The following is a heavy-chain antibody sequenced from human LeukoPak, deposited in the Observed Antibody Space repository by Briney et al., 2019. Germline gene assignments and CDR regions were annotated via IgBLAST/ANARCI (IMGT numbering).Heavy chain of an antibody. Sequence: PGGSLRLSCAASGFTFSNYALSWVRQAPGKGLEWVSAISGSGISTYYADSVKGRFTISRDNSKNTLYLQMSSLRAEDTAVYYCAMASKITLVRGDFDYWGQGTLVTVSS. CDR1: GFTFSNYA. J-gene: IGHJ4*02. CDR2: ISGSGIST. V-gene: IGHV3-23*01. D-gene: IGHD3-10*01. CDR3: AMASKITLVRGDFDY.